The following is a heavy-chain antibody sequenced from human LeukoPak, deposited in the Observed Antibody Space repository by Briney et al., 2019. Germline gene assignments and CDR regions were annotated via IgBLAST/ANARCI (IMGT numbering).Heavy chain of an antibody. J-gene: IGHJ4*02. CDR1: GGTFSSYA. CDR2: IIPIFGTA. V-gene: IGHV1-69*13. D-gene: IGHD7-27*01. CDR3: ASSGPNPNWGSDYFDY. Sequence: GASVKVSCKASGGTFSSYAISWVRQAPGQGLEWMGGIIPIFGTANYAQKFQGRATITADESTSTAYMELSSLRSEDTAVYYCASSGPNPNWGSDYFDYRGQGTLVTVSS.